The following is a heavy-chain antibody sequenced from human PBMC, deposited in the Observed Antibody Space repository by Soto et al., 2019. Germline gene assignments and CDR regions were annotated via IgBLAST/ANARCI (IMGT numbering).Heavy chain of an antibody. CDR3: ARYSSPLGQYAFDI. J-gene: IGHJ3*02. V-gene: IGHV6-1*01. Sequence: SQTLSLTCAISGGSVSSNSAAWNWIRQSPSRGLEWLGKTYYRSKWYYDYAVSVESRITFNPDTSKNQFSLHLNSVTPEDTAVYYCARYSSPLGQYAFDIWGQGTMVTVSS. D-gene: IGHD6-13*01. CDR1: GGSVSSNSAA. CDR2: TYYRSKWYY.